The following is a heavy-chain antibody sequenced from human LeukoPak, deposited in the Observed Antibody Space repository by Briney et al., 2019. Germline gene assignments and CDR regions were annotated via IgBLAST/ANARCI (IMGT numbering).Heavy chain of an antibody. Sequence: GGALRLSCAASGFTVSSSYMSWVRQAPGKGLEWVSIISSAGTTYYADSVNGRFTISRDNSKNTVYLQVNSLRDEDTAVYYCARDLEAANTYYFDYWGQGTMVTVSS. J-gene: IGHJ4*02. CDR1: GFTVSSSY. CDR3: ARDLEAANTYYFDY. CDR2: ISSAGTT. D-gene: IGHD6-13*01. V-gene: IGHV3-66*01.